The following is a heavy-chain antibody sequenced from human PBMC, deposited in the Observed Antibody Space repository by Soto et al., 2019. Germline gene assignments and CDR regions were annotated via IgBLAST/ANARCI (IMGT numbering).Heavy chain of an antibody. J-gene: IGHJ4*02. CDR2: ISYDGSNK. CDR1: GFTFSSYG. Sequence: GESLKISCAASGFTFSSYGMHWVRQAPGKGLEWVAVISYDGSNKYYADSVKGRFTISRDNSKNTLYLQMNSLRAEDTAVYYCAKERGLKERITMVRGVMDYWGQGTLVTVSS. V-gene: IGHV3-30*18. D-gene: IGHD3-10*01. CDR3: AKERGLKERITMVRGVMDY.